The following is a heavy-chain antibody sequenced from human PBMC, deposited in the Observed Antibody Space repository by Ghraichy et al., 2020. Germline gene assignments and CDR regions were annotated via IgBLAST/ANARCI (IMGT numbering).Heavy chain of an antibody. D-gene: IGHD2-8*01. J-gene: IGHJ2*01. V-gene: IGHV4-59*08. CDR2: IYHNGDV. CDR3: ARHNEDWYFDL. CDR1: GGSISRDY. Sequence: SETLSLTCTVSGGSISRDYWSWIRQAPGKGLEWIGYIYHNGDVSYNPSLKSRVTISIATSRRYFSLKLRSVTAAATAVYYCARHNEDWYFDLWGRGTLVTVSS.